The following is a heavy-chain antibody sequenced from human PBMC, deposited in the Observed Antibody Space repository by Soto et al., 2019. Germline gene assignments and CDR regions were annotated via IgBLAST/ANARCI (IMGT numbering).Heavy chain of an antibody. CDR2: IYNNGGS. V-gene: IGHV4-30-2*01. CDR1: GASISSGDYA. CDR3: ARGDKNNDYYFDH. Sequence: PSETLSLTCVASGASISSGDYAWNWVRQPPGKGLEWLGYIYNNGGSYYNPSLKSRVTISLDRSQNHFSLRLNSVTAADTALYFCARGDKNNDYYFDHWGQGTLVTVSS. J-gene: IGHJ4*02. D-gene: IGHD3-16*01.